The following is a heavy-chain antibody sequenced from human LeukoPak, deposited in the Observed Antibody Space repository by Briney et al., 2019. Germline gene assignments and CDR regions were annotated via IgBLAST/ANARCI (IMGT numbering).Heavy chain of an antibody. Sequence: PGGSLRLSCAASGFTFSSYWMYWVRQAPGKGLVWVSRIKTDGSSTGYADSVKGRFTISRDNAKNTLYLQMYSLRAEDTAVYYCARESGAAAPGLWGQGTLVTVSS. J-gene: IGHJ4*02. CDR2: IKTDGSST. CDR3: ARESGAAAPGL. CDR1: GFTFSSYW. V-gene: IGHV3-74*01. D-gene: IGHD6-13*01.